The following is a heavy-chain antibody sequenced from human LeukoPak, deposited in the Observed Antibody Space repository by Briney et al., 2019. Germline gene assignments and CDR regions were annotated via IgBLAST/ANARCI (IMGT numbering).Heavy chain of an antibody. Sequence: SETLSLTCTVFGGSISSYYWGWIRQPAGKGLEWIGRIYTSGSTKYNPSLKSRVTMSIDTSKNQFSLKLSSVTAADTAVYYCARDRSLGELTTESPSFDYWGQGTLVTVSS. V-gene: IGHV4-4*07. D-gene: IGHD3-16*01. J-gene: IGHJ4*02. CDR1: GGSISSYY. CDR3: ARDRSLGELTTESPSFDY. CDR2: IYTSGST.